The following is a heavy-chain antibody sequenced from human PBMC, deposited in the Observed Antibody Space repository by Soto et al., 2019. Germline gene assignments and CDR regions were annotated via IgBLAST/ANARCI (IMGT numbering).Heavy chain of an antibody. CDR3: ARGSSVWGSYGGRWLAP. CDR2: INHSGST. D-gene: IGHD3-16*01. Sequence: LSLTCAVYGGSFSGYYWSWIRQPPGKGLEWIGEINHSGSTNYNPSLKSRVTISVDTSKNQFSLKLSSVTAADTAVYYCARGSSVWGSYGGRWLAPGGQETLVTAPS. V-gene: IGHV4-34*01. CDR1: GGSFSGYY. J-gene: IGHJ5*02.